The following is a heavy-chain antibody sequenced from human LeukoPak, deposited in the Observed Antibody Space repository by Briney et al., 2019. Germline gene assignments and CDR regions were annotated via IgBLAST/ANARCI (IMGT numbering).Heavy chain of an antibody. Sequence: LGGSLRLSCVVSGFTFSSYSMNWVRQAPGKGLEWVSSISSSSSYIYYADSVKGRFTISRDNAKNSLYLQMNSLRAEDTAVYYCAKSGTYDYGDFVSDYFDYWGQGTLVTVSS. CDR1: GFTFSSYS. D-gene: IGHD4-17*01. CDR2: ISSSSSYI. CDR3: AKSGTYDYGDFVSDYFDY. J-gene: IGHJ4*02. V-gene: IGHV3-21*04.